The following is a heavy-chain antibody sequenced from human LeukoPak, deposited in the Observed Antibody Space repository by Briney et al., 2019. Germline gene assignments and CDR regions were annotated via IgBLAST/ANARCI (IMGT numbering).Heavy chain of an antibody. V-gene: IGHV4-39*01. D-gene: IGHD2-2*01. CDR2: IYYSGST. Sequence: SETLSLTCTVSGGSISSSSYYWGWIRQPPGKGLEWIGSIYYSGSTYYNPSLKSRVTISVDTSKNQFSLKLSSVTAADTAVYYCARRGVVVPAAHLDYWGQGTLVTVSS. J-gene: IGHJ4*02. CDR3: ARRGVVVPAAHLDY. CDR1: GGSISSSSYY.